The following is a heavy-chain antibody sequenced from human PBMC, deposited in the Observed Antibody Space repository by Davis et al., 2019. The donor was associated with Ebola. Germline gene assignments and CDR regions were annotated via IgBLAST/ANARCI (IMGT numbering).Heavy chain of an antibody. V-gene: IGHV3-30*03. CDR2: TSFEGSSD. Sequence: GESLKISCAASGLTFSSYGMHWVRQAPGRGLEWVATTSFEGSSDYYAESLKGRFTISRDDSKKTLYLQMNSLRAEDTAVYYCAREAVDFWSGYYTHYFDYWGQGTLVTVSS. CDR1: GLTFSSYG. CDR3: AREAVDFWSGYYTHYFDY. J-gene: IGHJ4*02. D-gene: IGHD3-3*01.